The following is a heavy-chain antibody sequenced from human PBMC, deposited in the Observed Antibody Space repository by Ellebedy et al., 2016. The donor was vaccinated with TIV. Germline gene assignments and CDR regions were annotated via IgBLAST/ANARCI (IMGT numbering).Heavy chain of an antibody. Sequence: AASVKVSCKASGYTFSSYGIAWVRQAPGQTPEWMGWIRAYNGNTNYAQQFLGRVTMTTDTSTSTANMELRSLRSDDTAVYYCARTRSGWYDVFDIWGQGTMVTVSS. CDR1: GYTFSSYG. CDR3: ARTRSGWYDVFDI. CDR2: IRAYNGNT. V-gene: IGHV1-18*01. D-gene: IGHD6-19*01. J-gene: IGHJ3*02.